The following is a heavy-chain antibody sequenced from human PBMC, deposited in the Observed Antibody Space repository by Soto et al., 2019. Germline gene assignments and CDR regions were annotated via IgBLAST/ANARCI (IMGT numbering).Heavy chain of an antibody. CDR3: TKARLWGGDGYNSYYYNAMDV. Sequence: EVQLVESGGGLVQPGMSLRLSCAASGFTFDDYAMYWVRQVPGKGLEWVSGISWNSGRIGYADSVKGRFTISRDNAMNSLYLQMNSLRPEDTALYYCTKARLWGGDGYNSYYYNAMDVWGQGTTVTVSS. D-gene: IGHD3-16*01. J-gene: IGHJ6*02. V-gene: IGHV3-9*01. CDR2: ISWNSGRI. CDR1: GFTFDDYA.